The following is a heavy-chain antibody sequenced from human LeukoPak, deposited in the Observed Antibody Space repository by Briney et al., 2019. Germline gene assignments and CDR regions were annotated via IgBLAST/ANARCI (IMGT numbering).Heavy chain of an antibody. D-gene: IGHD6-19*01. J-gene: IGHJ6*03. Sequence: PGGSLRLSCAASGFTFSSYTMNWVRQAPGKGLEWVSSISSSRSYIYYADSVKGRFTISRDNAKNSLYLQMNSLRAEDTAVYYCARGGVLGYSSGWFYRVLYYMDVWGKGTTVTVSS. CDR1: GFTFSSYT. V-gene: IGHV3-21*01. CDR2: ISSSRSYI. CDR3: ARGGVLGYSSGWFYRVLYYMDV.